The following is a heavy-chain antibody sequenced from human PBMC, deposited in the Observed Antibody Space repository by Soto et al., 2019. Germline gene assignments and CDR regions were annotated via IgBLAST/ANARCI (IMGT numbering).Heavy chain of an antibody. V-gene: IGHV1-2*02. J-gene: IGHJ6*02. CDR3: ERDRVWTSTSPERFQLYYGMDV. Sequence: ASVKVSCKASGYTFTGYYMHWVRQAPGQGLEWMGWINPHNGVTKYAQKFQGRVTLTRDTSTTTAYMDLSRVRSDDTAVYYCERDRVWTSTSPERFQLYYGMDVWGQGTTVTVS. CDR2: INPHNGVT. CDR1: GYTFTGYY. D-gene: IGHD6-6*01.